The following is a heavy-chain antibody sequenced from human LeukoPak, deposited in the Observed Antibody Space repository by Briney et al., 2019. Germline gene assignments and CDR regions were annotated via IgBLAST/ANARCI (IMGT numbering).Heavy chain of an antibody. D-gene: IGHD1-1*01. J-gene: IGHJ4*02. CDR2: ISSSSYI. CDR1: GFTFSSYS. V-gene: IGHV3-21*01. Sequence: GGSLRLSCATSGFTFSSYSMNWVRQAPGKGLEWVSSISSSSYIYYADSVKGRFTISRDNAKNSLYLQMNSLRAEDTAVYYCARGRTGTAVYWGQGTLVAVSS. CDR3: ARGRTGTAVY.